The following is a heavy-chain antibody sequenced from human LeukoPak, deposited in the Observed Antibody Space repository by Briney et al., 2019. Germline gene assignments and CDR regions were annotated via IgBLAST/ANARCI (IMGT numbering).Heavy chain of an antibody. Sequence: GGSLRLSCPASGFTFSRYGMHWVRQAPGKGLEGVADLWYDGSNKYYADSVKGRFTNSRENYKNTLYLQMDRLRAEDTAVYYCAKGPHYGSEFDYWGQGTLVTVSS. CDR2: LWYDGSNK. V-gene: IGHV3-33*06. D-gene: IGHD3-10*01. CDR1: GFTFSRYG. CDR3: AKGPHYGSEFDY. J-gene: IGHJ4*02.